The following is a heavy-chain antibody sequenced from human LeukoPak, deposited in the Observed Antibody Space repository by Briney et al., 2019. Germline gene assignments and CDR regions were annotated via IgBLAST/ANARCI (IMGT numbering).Heavy chain of an antibody. J-gene: IGHJ6*03. CDR1: GFTFSSYA. CDR2: ISGSGGST. CDR3: AKRPLIFYGHYMDV. Sequence: GGSLRLSCAASGFTFSSYAMSWVRQAPGKGLEWVSAISGSGGSTYYADSVKGRFTISRDNSKNTLYLQMNSLRAEDTAVYYCAKRPLIFYGHYMDVWGKGTTVTVSS. V-gene: IGHV3-23*01. D-gene: IGHD4-17*01.